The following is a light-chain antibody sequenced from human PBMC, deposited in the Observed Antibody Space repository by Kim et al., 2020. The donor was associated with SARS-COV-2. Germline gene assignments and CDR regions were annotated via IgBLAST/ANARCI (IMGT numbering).Light chain of an antibody. CDR3: QHYNNWPPWT. J-gene: IGKJ1*01. Sequence: SPGERATLSCRASQTVSNNLAWYQQKPGQAPRLLIYIASTRATGIPARFSGSGSGTEFTLTISSLQSEDFAVYYCQHYNNWPPWTFGQGTKVDIK. V-gene: IGKV3-15*01. CDR1: QTVSNN. CDR2: IAS.